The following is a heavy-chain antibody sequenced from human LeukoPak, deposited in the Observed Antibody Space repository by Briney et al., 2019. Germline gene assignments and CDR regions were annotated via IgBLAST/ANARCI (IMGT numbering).Heavy chain of an antibody. CDR3: ARDITGSGSLVDY. D-gene: IGHD1-26*01. CDR2: IKTDGSSM. CDR1: GFTFSSYW. J-gene: IGHJ4*02. Sequence: GGSLRLSGVASGFTFSSYWMHWVRQAPGKGLVWVSRIKTDGSSMSYADSVKGRFTISRDNAKNTLYLQMNSLRAEDTAVYYCARDITGSGSLVDYWGQGTLVTVSS. V-gene: IGHV3-74*01.